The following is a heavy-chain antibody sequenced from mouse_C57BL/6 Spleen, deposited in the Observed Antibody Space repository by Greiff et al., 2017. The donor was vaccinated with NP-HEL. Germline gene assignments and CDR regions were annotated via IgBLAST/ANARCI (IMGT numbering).Heavy chain of an antibody. J-gene: IGHJ3*01. CDR2: ISDGGSYT. CDR1: GFTFSSYA. V-gene: IGHV5-4*01. Sequence: EVMLVESGGGLVKPGGSLKLSCAASGFTFSSYAMSWVRQTPEQRLEWVATISDGGSYTYYPDKVKGRFNITRDNAKNNLYMQRSHLKSEDTAMYYCARDRGYYGSSPFAYWGQGTLVTVSA. CDR3: ARDRGYYGSSPFAY. D-gene: IGHD1-1*01.